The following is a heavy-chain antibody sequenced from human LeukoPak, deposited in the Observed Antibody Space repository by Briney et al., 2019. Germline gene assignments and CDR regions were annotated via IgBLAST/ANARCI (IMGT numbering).Heavy chain of an antibody. Sequence: PGRSLRLSCAASGFTFSSYGMHWVRQAPGKGLEWVAVIWYDGSNKYYADSLKGRFTISRDNSKNTLYLQMNSLRAEDTAVYYCAREAQIVVVVAATPYYGMDVWGQGTTVTVSS. D-gene: IGHD2-15*01. J-gene: IGHJ6*02. CDR2: IWYDGSNK. CDR3: AREAQIVVVVAATPYYGMDV. CDR1: GFTFSSYG. V-gene: IGHV3-33*01.